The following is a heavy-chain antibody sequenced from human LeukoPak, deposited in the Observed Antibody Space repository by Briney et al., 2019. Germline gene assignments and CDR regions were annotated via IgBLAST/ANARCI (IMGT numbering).Heavy chain of an antibody. CDR1: GGSISSSSYY. CDR3: ARGEGTIFGLGGYYYYYMDV. Sequence: PSETLSLTCTVSGGSISSSSYYWGWIRQPPGKGLEWIGSIYYSGSTYYNPSLKSRVTMSVDTSKNQFSLKLSSVTAADTAVYYCARGEGTIFGLGGYYYYYMDVWGKGTTVTVSS. V-gene: IGHV4-39*07. CDR2: IYYSGST. J-gene: IGHJ6*03. D-gene: IGHD3-3*01.